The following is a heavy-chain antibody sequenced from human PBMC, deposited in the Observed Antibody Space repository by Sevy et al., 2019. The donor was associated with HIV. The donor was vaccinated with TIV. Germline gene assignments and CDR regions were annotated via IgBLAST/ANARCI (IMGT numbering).Heavy chain of an antibody. CDR2: IYPDDSDT. D-gene: IGHD4-17*01. CDR1: GYNFISYW. CDR3: ARHHASYGVTGYYYYYGLDV. Sequence: GESLKISCKGSGYNFISYWIGWVRQMPGRGLEWMGIIYPDDSDTRYNPSFQGQVTISVDKSINTAYLQWSSLKASDTAMYYCARHHASYGVTGYYYYYGLDVWGQGTTVTVSS. J-gene: IGHJ6*02. V-gene: IGHV5-51*01.